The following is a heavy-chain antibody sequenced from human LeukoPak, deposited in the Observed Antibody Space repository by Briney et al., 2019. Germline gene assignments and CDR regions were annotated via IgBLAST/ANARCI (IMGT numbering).Heavy chain of an antibody. CDR3: ARDRFGSSSRTRRFDY. J-gene: IGHJ4*02. V-gene: IGHV1-18*01. CDR2: ISAYNGNT. CDR1: GYTFTSYG. Sequence: GASVKVSCKASGYTFTSYGISWVRQAPGQGLEWMGWISAYNGNTNYAQKLQGRVTMTTDTSTSTAYMELRSLRSDDTAVYYCARDRFGSSSRTRRFDYWGQGTLVTVSS. D-gene: IGHD6-13*01.